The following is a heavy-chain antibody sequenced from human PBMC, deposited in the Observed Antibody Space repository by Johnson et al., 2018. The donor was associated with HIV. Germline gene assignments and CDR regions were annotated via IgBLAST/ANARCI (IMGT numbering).Heavy chain of an antibody. V-gene: IGHV3-7*03. CDR3: VRDVGPLDI. CDR2: ISYDGTNT. CDR1: GFTFSSYW. J-gene: IGHJ3*02. Sequence: VQLVESGGGLVQPGGSLRLSCAASGFTFSSYWMSWVRQAPEKGLEWVAVISYDGTNTYYADSVRGRFTISRDNARNSLYLQMNSLRVEDTAVYYCVRDVGPLDIWGQGTMVTVSS.